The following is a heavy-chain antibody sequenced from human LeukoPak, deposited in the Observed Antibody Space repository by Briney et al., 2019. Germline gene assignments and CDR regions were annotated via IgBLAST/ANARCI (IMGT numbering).Heavy chain of an antibody. D-gene: IGHD4-17*01. J-gene: IGHJ4*02. V-gene: IGHV4-38-2*02. CDR1: GYSISSGYY. CDR2: IYHSGST. CDR3: ARDGVSFESGDYVSGFDY. Sequence: SETLSLTCAVSGYSISSGYYWGWIRQPPGKGLEWIGSIYHSGSTYYNPSLKSRVTISVDTSKNQFSLKLSSVTAADTAVYYCARDGVSFESGDYVSGFDYWGQGTLVTVSS.